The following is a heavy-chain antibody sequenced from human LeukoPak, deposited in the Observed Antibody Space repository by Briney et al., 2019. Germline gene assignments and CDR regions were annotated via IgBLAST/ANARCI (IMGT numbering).Heavy chain of an antibody. D-gene: IGHD4-17*01. CDR1: GFIVSSNY. CDR2: IYSGGST. J-gene: IGHJ4*02. CDR3: ARAVIDTVTTNYFDY. Sequence: GGSLRLSCAASGFIVSSNYMSWVRQAPGKGLEWVSVIYSGGSTYYADSVKGRFTISRDTSKNTLFLQMNSLRAEDTAVYYCARAVIDTVTTNYFDYWGQGTLVTVSS. V-gene: IGHV3-53*01.